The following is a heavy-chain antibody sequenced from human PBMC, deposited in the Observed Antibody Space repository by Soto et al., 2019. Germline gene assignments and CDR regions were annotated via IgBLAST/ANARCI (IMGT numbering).Heavy chain of an antibody. D-gene: IGHD6-19*01. CDR3: ARRGPYSSGFDY. V-gene: IGHV4-59*08. CDR1: GGSISSYY. Sequence: SETLSLTCTVSGGSISSYYWSWIRRPPGKGLEWIGYIYYSGSTNYNPSLKSRVTISVDTSKNQFSLKLSSVTAADTAVYYCARRGPYSSGFDYWGQGTLVTVSS. J-gene: IGHJ4*02. CDR2: IYYSGST.